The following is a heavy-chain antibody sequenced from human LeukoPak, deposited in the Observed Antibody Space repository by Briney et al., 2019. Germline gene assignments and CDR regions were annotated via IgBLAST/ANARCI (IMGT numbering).Heavy chain of an antibody. CDR3: ARGSSGWYNAFDI. D-gene: IGHD6-19*01. CDR1: GYTFTSYA. J-gene: IGHJ3*02. CDR2: ISAYNGNT. V-gene: IGHV1-18*01. Sequence: ASVKVSCKASGYTFTSYAMNWVRQAPGQGLEWMGWISAYNGNTNYAQKLQGRVTMTTDTSTSTAYMELRSLRSDDTAVYYCARGSSGWYNAFDIWGQGTMVTVSS.